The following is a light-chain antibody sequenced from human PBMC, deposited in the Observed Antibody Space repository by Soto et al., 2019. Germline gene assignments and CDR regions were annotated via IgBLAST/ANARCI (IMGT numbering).Light chain of an antibody. J-gene: IGKJ4*01. Sequence: IRMTQSPSSFSASTGDRVTITCRASQSISSWLAWYQQKPGKAPNLLIYKASNLESGVPSRFSGSGSGTEFTLTISSLQPDDFATYYCQQYNTYPLTFGGGTKVDTK. CDR2: KAS. CDR1: QSISSW. V-gene: IGKV1-5*03. CDR3: QQYNTYPLT.